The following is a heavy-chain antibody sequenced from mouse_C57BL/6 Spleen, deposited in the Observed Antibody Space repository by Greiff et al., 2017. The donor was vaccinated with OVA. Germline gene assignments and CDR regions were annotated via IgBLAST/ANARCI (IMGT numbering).Heavy chain of an antibody. V-gene: IGHV14-3*01. CDR2: IDPANGNT. CDR1: GFTIKNTY. CDR3: ARGGTVVATNY. D-gene: IGHD1-1*01. Sequence: EVQLQQSVAELVRPGASVKLSCTASGFTIKNTYMHWVKQRPEQGLEWIGRIDPANGNTKYAPTFQGKATITADTSSNTAYLQLSSLTSEDTAIYYCARGGTVVATNYWGQGTTLTVSS. J-gene: IGHJ2*01.